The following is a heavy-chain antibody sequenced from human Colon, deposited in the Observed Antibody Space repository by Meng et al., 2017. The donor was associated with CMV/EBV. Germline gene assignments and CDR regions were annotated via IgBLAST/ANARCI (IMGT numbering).Heavy chain of an antibody. D-gene: IGHD5-18*01. J-gene: IGHJ1*01. V-gene: IGHV5-51*01. CDR2: NYPFDSDI. Sequence: SCQASGYNFPIKWIAWVRQRPGQGLEWMDNNYPFDSDIRYGPSFKGQVTISADKSTSTTYMQLKNLKASDTATYYCVRPQDTSMAVEFWGQGTLVTVSS. CDR3: VRPQDTSMAVEF. CDR1: GYNFPIKW.